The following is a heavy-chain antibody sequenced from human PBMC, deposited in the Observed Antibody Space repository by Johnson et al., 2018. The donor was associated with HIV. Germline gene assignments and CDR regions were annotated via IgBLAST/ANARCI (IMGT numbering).Heavy chain of an antibody. D-gene: IGHD3-10*01. J-gene: IGHJ3*01. CDR2: LYSGGST. Sequence: EVQLVESGGGLIQPGGSLRLACAASGFTVSSNYMSWVRKAPGKGLEWVSILYSGGSTYYADTVKGRFTISRDISKNTLYLQMNSLRAEDTAVYYCARVGSGSYYARDAFDVWGQGTMVTVCS. CDR3: ARVGSGSYYARDAFDV. CDR1: GFTVSSNY. V-gene: IGHV3-53*01.